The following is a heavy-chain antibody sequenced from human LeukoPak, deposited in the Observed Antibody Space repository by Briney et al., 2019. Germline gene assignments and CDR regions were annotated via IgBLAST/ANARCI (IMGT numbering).Heavy chain of an antibody. Sequence: PSQTLSLTCTVSGGSISSGSYYWSWIRQPPGKGLEWIGYIYYSGSTNYNPSLKSRVTISVDTSKNQFSLKLSSVTAADTAVYYCARGCWAAADVYYYYYMDVWGKGTTVTVSS. CDR1: GGSISSGSYY. V-gene: IGHV4-61*01. CDR3: ARGCWAAADVYYYYYMDV. J-gene: IGHJ6*03. CDR2: IYYSGST. D-gene: IGHD6-13*01.